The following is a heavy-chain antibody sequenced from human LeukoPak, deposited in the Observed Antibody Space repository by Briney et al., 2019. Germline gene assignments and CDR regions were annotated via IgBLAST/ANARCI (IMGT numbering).Heavy chain of an antibody. CDR2: IYPGDSDT. CDR1: GYSFVSHW. Sequence: GESLKISCKTSGYSFVSHWIVWVRQMPGKGLEWLGIIYPGDSDTRYSPSFQGQVTISADKSISTAYLQWSSLKASDTATYYCARRVAVAGTGSFDYWGQGTLVTVSS. D-gene: IGHD6-19*01. J-gene: IGHJ4*02. V-gene: IGHV5-51*01. CDR3: ARRVAVAGTGSFDY.